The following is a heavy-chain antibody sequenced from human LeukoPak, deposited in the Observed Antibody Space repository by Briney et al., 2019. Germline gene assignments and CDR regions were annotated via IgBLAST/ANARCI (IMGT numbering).Heavy chain of an antibody. CDR2: INHSGST. J-gene: IGHJ5*02. CDR3: ARGGGVIVVVPAANLMAYDP. Sequence: LETLSLTCAVYGGSFSGYYWSWIRQPPGKGLEWIGEINHSGSTNYNPSLKSRVTISVDTSKNQFSLKLSSVTAADTAVYYCARGGGVIVVVPAANLMAYDPWGQGTLVTVSS. V-gene: IGHV4-34*01. CDR1: GGSFSGYY. D-gene: IGHD2-2*01.